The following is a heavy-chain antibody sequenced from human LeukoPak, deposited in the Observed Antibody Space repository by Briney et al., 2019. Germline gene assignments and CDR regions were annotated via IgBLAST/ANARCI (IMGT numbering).Heavy chain of an antibody. CDR1: GYTFTSYD. V-gene: IGHV1-8*01. CDR2: MNPNSGNT. Sequence: ASVKVSCTASGYTFTSYDINWVRQATGQGLEWMGWMNPNSGNTGYAQKFQGGVTMTRNTSISTAYMELSSLRSEDTAVYYCARVNSVTNYDFWGNFDYWGQGTLVTVSS. D-gene: IGHD3-3*01. J-gene: IGHJ4*02. CDR3: ARVNSVTNYDFWGNFDY.